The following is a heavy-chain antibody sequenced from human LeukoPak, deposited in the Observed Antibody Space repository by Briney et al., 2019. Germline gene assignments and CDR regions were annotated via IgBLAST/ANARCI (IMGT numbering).Heavy chain of an antibody. CDR2: IKQDGSDK. J-gene: IGHJ5*02. CDR3: ARYNWNDDWFDP. CDR1: GFTFTKYW. Sequence: PGGSLRLSCAASGFTFTKYWMTWVRQAPGKGLEWVGNIKQDGSDKNYMDSVKGRFTISRDNTKNSVYLQMNSLRAEDTAVYYCARYNWNDDWFDPWGQGTLVTVSS. V-gene: IGHV3-7*03. D-gene: IGHD1-1*01.